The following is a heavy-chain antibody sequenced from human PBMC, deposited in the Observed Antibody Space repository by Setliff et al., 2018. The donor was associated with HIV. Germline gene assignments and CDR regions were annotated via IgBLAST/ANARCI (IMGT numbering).Heavy chain of an antibody. CDR3: ARHTVENYDVLTGDHLLGGFDH. CDR1: VYSISSGYY. D-gene: IGHD3-9*01. V-gene: IGHV4-38-2*01. Sequence: SETLSLTCGVSVYSISSGYYWGWIRQPPGKGLEWIASIFHTGSTYYNPSLKSRASISADPSNNHFSLNLSSVTAADTAVYYCARHTVENYDVLTGDHLLGGFDHWGQGILVTVSS. CDR2: IFHTGST. J-gene: IGHJ4*02.